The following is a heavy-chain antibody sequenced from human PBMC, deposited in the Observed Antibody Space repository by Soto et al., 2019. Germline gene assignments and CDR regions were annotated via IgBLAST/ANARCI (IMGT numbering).Heavy chain of an antibody. D-gene: IGHD5-12*01. CDR1: GFIFTKYA. Sequence: GVLRLSCAASGFIFTKYAMNWVRQAPGKGLEWVSVIGGRGNSAYYADSVQGRFTISRDNSKNTLSLQMSSLTADDTARYYGVREGRGSFDFWGRGTMVSVS. CDR2: IGGRGNSA. CDR3: VREGRGSFDF. V-gene: IGHV3-23*01. J-gene: IGHJ3*01.